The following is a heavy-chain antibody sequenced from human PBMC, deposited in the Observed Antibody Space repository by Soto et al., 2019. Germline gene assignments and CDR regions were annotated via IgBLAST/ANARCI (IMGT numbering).Heavy chain of an antibody. CDR1: GFTFSSYA. CDR2: ISGSGGST. J-gene: IGHJ4*02. CDR3: AKDLEKGAAGTFDY. Sequence: EVQLLESGGGLVQPGGSLRLSCAASGFTFSSYAMSWVRQAPGKGLEWVSAISGSGGSTYYADYVQGRFTISRDNSKNTLYPQMNSLRAEDTAVYYCAKDLEKGAAGTFDYWCQGTLVTVSS. V-gene: IGHV3-23*01. D-gene: IGHD6-13*01.